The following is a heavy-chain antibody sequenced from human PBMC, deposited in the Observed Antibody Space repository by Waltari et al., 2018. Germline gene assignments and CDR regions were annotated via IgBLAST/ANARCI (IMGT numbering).Heavy chain of an antibody. V-gene: IGHV4-4*02. Sequence: QLRLQESGPGLVQPSGTLSLTCGGSVASMSDSGVWNWVRQPPGKGLEWIGQVRRSGRTNYSPSFASRVAVSVDSSKNEFSLRLTFATAADTAVYYCARDRGRGLYLDSWGPGTLVTV. CDR1: VASMSDSGV. D-gene: IGHD2-15*01. J-gene: IGHJ4*02. CDR2: VRRSGRT. CDR3: ARDRGRGLYLDS.